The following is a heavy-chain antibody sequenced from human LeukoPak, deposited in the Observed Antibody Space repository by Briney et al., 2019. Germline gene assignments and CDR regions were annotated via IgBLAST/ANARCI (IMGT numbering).Heavy chain of an antibody. CDR3: ARDHPGYSGSSVFDY. CDR2: MNPNSGNT. CDR1: RYTFTSYD. V-gene: IGHV1-8*01. D-gene: IGHD5-12*01. Sequence: ASVKVSCKASRYTFTSYDINWVRQATGQGVEWMGWMNPNSGNTGYAQKFQGRVTMTRNTSISTAYMELSSLRSEDTAVYYCARDHPGYSGSSVFDYWGQGTLVTVSS. J-gene: IGHJ4*02.